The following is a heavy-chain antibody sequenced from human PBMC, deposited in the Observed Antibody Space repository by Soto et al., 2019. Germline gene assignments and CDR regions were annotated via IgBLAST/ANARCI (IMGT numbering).Heavy chain of an antibody. Sequence: PSETLSLTCSVSGGSISRGPYYWGWIRQPPGRGLEWIAIISHSGRTYYTPSLKSRVTISVDTSKNQFSLKLSSVTAADTAVYYCARHKAFDDLLDPWAQGTLVPVSS. V-gene: IGHV4-39*01. J-gene: IGHJ5*02. D-gene: IGHD3-9*01. CDR1: GGSISRGPYY. CDR2: ISHSGRT. CDR3: ARHKAFDDLLDP.